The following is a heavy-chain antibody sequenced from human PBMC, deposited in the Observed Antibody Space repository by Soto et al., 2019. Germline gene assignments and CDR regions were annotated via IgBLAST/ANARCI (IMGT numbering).Heavy chain of an antibody. CDR3: ARGSAMVPQDD. Sequence: GGSLRLSCAASGFTFSSYWMSWVRQAPGKGLEWVANIKQDGSEKYYVDSVKGRFTISRDNAKNSLYLQMNSLRAEDTAVDYCARGSAMVPQDDWGQGTLVTVSS. J-gene: IGHJ4*02. CDR1: GFTFSSYW. V-gene: IGHV3-7*01. D-gene: IGHD5-18*01. CDR2: IKQDGSEK.